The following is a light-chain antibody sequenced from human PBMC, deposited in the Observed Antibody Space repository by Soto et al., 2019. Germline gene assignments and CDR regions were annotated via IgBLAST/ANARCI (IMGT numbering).Light chain of an antibody. Sequence: PGERVTLSCRASQSVSSKYLTWYQQKPGQAPGLLIYGACTRATGIPARFSGSGSGTHFTLTISSLQPEDFAVYYCQQDYVLFPFGQGTKVEIK. J-gene: IGKJ1*01. V-gene: IGKV3D-7*01. CDR3: QQDYVLFP. CDR1: QSVSSKY. CDR2: GAC.